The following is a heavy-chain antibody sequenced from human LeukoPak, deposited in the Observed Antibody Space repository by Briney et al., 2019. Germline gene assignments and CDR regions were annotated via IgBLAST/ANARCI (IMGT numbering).Heavy chain of an antibody. V-gene: IGHV4-34*01. CDR1: GGSFSGYY. Sequence: SETLSLICAVYGGSFSGYYWSWIRQPPGKGLEWIGEINHSGSTNYNPSLKSRVTISVDTSKNQFSLKLSSVTAADTAVYYCARSDRGYCSSTSCYGRGWFDPWGQGTLVTVSS. CDR3: ARSDRGYCSSTSCYGRGWFDP. J-gene: IGHJ5*02. D-gene: IGHD2-2*01. CDR2: INHSGST.